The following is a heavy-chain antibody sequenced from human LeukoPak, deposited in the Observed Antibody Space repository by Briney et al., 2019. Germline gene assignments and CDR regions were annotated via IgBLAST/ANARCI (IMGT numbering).Heavy chain of an antibody. CDR3: ARDFRSSYCSSTSCYDY. CDR1: GFTVSSNY. D-gene: IGHD2-2*01. J-gene: IGHJ4*02. Sequence: GGSLRLSCAASGFTVSSNYMSWVRQAPGKGLEWVSVIYSGGSTYYADSVKGRFTISRDNSKSTLYLQMNSLRAEDTAVYYCARDFRSSYCSSTSCYDYWGQGTLVTVSS. V-gene: IGHV3-66*02. CDR2: IYSGGST.